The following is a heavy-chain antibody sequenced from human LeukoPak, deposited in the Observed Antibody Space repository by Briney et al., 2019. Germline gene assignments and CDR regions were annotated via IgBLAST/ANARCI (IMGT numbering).Heavy chain of an antibody. Sequence: SGGSLRLSCAASGFTFSSYWMSWVRQAPGKGLEWMASIKQDASETRYVDSVKGRFTILRDNTETSLFPHMNSLRAEDTAVYYCARYGLGDTFDIWGQGTMVTVSS. V-gene: IGHV3-7*01. CDR2: IKQDASET. CDR1: GFTFSSYW. J-gene: IGHJ3*02. CDR3: ARYGLGDTFDI. D-gene: IGHD4-17*01.